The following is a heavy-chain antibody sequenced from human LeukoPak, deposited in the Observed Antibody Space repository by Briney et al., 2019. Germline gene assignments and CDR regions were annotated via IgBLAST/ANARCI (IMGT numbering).Heavy chain of an antibody. CDR1: GYSINSGYY. V-gene: IGHV4-38-2*02. CDR3: ARPRPILYYAFDI. J-gene: IGHJ3*02. D-gene: IGHD2-2*02. Sequence: SETLSLTCTVSGYSINSGYYWGWIRQPPGKGLEWIAIIYHSGSTYYNPSLKSRVTISVDTSKNQFSLKLSSVTAADTAVYYCARPRPILYYAFDIWGQGTMVTVSS. CDR2: IYHSGST.